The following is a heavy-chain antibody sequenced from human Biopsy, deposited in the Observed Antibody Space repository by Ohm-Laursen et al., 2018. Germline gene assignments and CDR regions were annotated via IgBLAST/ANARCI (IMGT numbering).Heavy chain of an antibody. V-gene: IGHV4-39*01. CDR1: GGSISSSTTYY. CDR2: IYNTEPT. CDR3: ARHPTGFWFDP. Sequence: PSQTLSLTCTVSGGSISSSTTYYWAWLRQPPGKGLEWIGSIYNTEPTFYNPSLKSRVTISVDTSTNQFSLKVSSVTAADTALYFCARHPTGFWFDPWGHGTLVTVSS. J-gene: IGHJ5*02.